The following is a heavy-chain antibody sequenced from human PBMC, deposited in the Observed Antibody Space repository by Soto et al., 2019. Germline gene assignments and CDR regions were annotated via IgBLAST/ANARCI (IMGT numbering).Heavy chain of an antibody. J-gene: IGHJ3*02. D-gene: IGHD3-9*01. V-gene: IGHV4-39*01. CDR2: IYYSGST. CDR3: ARQLLRYFDWGNDAFDI. Sequence: XETLSLTCTASGGSISSSSYYWGWIRQPPGKGLEWIGSIYYSGSTYYNPSLKSRVTISVDTSKNQFSLKLSSVTAADTAVYYCARQLLRYFDWGNDAFDIWGQGTMVTVSS. CDR1: GGSISSSSYY.